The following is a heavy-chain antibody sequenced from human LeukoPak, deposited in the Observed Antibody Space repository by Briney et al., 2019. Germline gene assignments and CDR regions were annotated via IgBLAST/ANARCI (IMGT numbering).Heavy chain of an antibody. CDR1: GFTFSSYA. V-gene: IGHV3-30-3*01. Sequence: GGSLRLSCAASGFTFSSYAMHWVRQAPGKGLEWVAVISYDGSNKYYADSVKGRFTISRDNSKNTLYLQMNSLRAEDTAVYYCARVFPTPGIAAAGPFDYWGQGTLVTVSP. D-gene: IGHD6-13*01. CDR3: ARVFPTPGIAAAGPFDY. J-gene: IGHJ4*02. CDR2: ISYDGSNK.